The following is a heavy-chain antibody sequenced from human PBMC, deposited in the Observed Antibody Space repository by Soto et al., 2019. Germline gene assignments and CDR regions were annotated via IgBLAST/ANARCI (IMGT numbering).Heavy chain of an antibody. D-gene: IGHD2-8*01. CDR3: AGVYYGGNSVNNY. CDR1: GFTFSSFA. CDR2: TSYDGSNK. Sequence: LRLSCAGSGFTFSSFAMSWVRQAPGKGLEWVAATSYDGSNKYYADSVKGRFIISRDNSKNTLDLLLNTLRAEDTAVYYCAGVYYGGNSVNNYWGQGTPVTVSS. J-gene: IGHJ4*02. V-gene: IGHV3-30-3*01.